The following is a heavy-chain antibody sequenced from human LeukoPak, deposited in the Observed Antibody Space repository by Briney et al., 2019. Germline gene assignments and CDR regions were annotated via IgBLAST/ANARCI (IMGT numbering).Heavy chain of an antibody. CDR1: GFTFSSYA. CDR2: ISGSGGST. CDR3: AKEDGLGYCSGGSCYSRAFDY. J-gene: IGHJ4*02. V-gene: IGHV3-23*01. D-gene: IGHD2-15*01. Sequence: PGGSLRLSCAASGFTFSSYAMSWVRQAPGKGLEWVSAISGSGGSTYYADSVKGRFTISRDNSKNTLYLQMNSLRAEDTAVYYCAKEDGLGYCSGGSCYSRAFDYWGQGTLVTVSS.